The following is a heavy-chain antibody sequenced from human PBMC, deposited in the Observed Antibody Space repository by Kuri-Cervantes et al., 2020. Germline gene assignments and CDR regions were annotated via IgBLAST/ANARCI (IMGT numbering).Heavy chain of an antibody. CDR3: ARVMQLQRPI. CDR2: ISGTGAYT. D-gene: IGHD1-1*01. Sequence: GGSLRLSCAASGFTFSNSSMNWVRQAPGKGLEWVSSISGTGAYTHYADSVKGRFTISRDNGKKSLYLQMNNLKSEDTAMYYCARVMQLQRPIWGQGALVTVSS. V-gene: IGHV3-21*01. J-gene: IGHJ4*02. CDR1: GFTFSNSS.